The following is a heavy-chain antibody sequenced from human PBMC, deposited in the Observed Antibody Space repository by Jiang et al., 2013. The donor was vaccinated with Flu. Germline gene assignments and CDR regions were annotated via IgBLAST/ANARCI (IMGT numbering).Heavy chain of an antibody. CDR3: ARLAVVGGTAVDY. V-gene: IGHV4-59*01. Sequence: GSGLVKPSETLSLTCTIFGGSISSYYWSWIRQTPGKGLEWIGYVYFTGTTNYNPSLKSRVTMSIDPSKNQFSLRLNSVTAADTAVYYCARLAVVGGTAVDYWGQGTLVTASA. J-gene: IGHJ4*02. CDR2: VYFTGTT. CDR1: GGSISSYY. D-gene: IGHD1-26*01.